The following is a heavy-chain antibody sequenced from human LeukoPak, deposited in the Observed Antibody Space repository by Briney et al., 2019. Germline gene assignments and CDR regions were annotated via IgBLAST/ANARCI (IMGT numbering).Heavy chain of an antibody. V-gene: IGHV3-30*02. Sequence: GGSLRLSCVTSGFNFNQYGMHWVRQAPGKGLEWVSYIRYDGSDKHYADSVKGRFTISRDDSKNTLYLQMSSPRAEDTAVYYCARDWDYNFWSNYDHWGQGNLVTVSS. CDR1: GFNFNQYG. CDR2: IRYDGSDK. CDR3: ARDWDYNFWSNYDH. J-gene: IGHJ4*02. D-gene: IGHD3-3*01.